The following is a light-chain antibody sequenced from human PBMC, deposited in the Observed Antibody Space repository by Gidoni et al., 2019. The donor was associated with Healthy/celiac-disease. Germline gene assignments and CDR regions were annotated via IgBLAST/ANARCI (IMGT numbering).Light chain of an antibody. CDR2: QDS. Sequence: SYELTQPPSASVTPGQTASITCSGDKLGDKYACWYQQKPGQSPVLAIYQDSKRPSGIPERFSGSNSGNTATLTISGTQAMDEADYYCQAWDSSTAVFGTGTKVTVL. CDR1: KLGDKY. V-gene: IGLV3-1*01. J-gene: IGLJ1*01. CDR3: QAWDSSTAV.